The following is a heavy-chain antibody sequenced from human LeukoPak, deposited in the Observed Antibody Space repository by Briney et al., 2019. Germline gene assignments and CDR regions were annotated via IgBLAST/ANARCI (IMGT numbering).Heavy chain of an antibody. Sequence: GGSLRLSCAASGFTFDDYAMHWVRQAPGKGLEWVSGISWNSGSIGYADSVKGRFTISRDNAKNSLYLHMNSLRAEDTAVYYCAKAGYQWLDPIFVDYWGQGTLVTVSS. D-gene: IGHD6-19*01. CDR1: GFTFDDYA. J-gene: IGHJ4*02. CDR3: AKAGYQWLDPIFVDY. CDR2: ISWNSGSI. V-gene: IGHV3-9*01.